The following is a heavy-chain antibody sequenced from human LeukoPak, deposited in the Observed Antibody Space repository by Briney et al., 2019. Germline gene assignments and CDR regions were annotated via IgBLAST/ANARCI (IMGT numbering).Heavy chain of an antibody. Sequence: SVKVSCKASGGTFSSYAISWVRQAPGQGLEWMGGNIPIFGTANYAQKFQGRVTITTDESTSTAYIELSSLRSEDTAVYYCARGGTTVTFRGYYYGMDVWGQGTTVTVSS. V-gene: IGHV1-69*05. J-gene: IGHJ6*02. CDR1: GGTFSSYA. D-gene: IGHD4-17*01. CDR3: ARGGTTVTFRGYYYGMDV. CDR2: NIPIFGTA.